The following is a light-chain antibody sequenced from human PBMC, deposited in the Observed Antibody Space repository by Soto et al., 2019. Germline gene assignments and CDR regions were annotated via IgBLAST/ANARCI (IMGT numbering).Light chain of an antibody. Sequence: DIPMTQSPSTLSASVGDRVTITCRASQSISSWLAWYQQKPGKAPNLLIYDVSSLESGVPSRFSGSGSGTEFTLTISSLQPDDLATYYCQQYRNYWTFGQGTKVEI. V-gene: IGKV1-5*01. J-gene: IGKJ1*01. CDR1: QSISSW. CDR3: QQYRNYWT. CDR2: DVS.